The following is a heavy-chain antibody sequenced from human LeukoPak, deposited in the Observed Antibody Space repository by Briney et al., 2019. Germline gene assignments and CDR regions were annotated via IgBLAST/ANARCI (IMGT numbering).Heavy chain of an antibody. CDR1: GFFFSSHA. D-gene: IGHD2-2*01. J-gene: IGHJ4*02. V-gene: IGHV3-30*04. CDR2: ISFDGKNK. CDR3: ARDRGAAATGWYFDY. Sequence: PGGSLRLSCAASGFFFSSHALHWVRQAPGQGLEWVAVISFDGKNKFYADSVKGRFTISRDNAKNSLYLQMNSLRAEDTAVYYCARDRGAAATGWYFDYWGQGTLVTVSS.